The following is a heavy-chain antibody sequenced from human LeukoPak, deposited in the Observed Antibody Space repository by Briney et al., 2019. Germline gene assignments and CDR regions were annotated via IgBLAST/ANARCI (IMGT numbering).Heavy chain of an antibody. CDR1: GGSISSYY. CDR3: ARVLVRGAYNWFDP. J-gene: IGHJ5*02. Sequence: SETLSLTCTVSGGSISSYYWSWIRQPPGKGLEWIGYIYYSGSTNYNPSLKSRVTISVDRSKNQFSLKLSSLTAADTAVYYCARVLVRGAYNWFDPWGQGTLVTVSS. D-gene: IGHD3-10*02. CDR2: IYYSGST. V-gene: IGHV4-59*12.